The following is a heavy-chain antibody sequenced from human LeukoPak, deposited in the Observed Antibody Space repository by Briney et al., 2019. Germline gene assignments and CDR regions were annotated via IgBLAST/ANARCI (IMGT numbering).Heavy chain of an antibody. V-gene: IGHV1-2*02. Sequence: ASVKVSCKTSGYTFTGYYMHWVRQAPGQGLEWMGWINPNSGGTNYAQKFQGRVTMTRNTSISTAYMELSSLRSEDTAVYYCARGRSLYYYYMDVWGKGTTVTISS. J-gene: IGHJ6*03. CDR1: GYTFTGYY. D-gene: IGHD3-16*02. CDR2: INPNSGGT. CDR3: ARGRSLYYYYMDV.